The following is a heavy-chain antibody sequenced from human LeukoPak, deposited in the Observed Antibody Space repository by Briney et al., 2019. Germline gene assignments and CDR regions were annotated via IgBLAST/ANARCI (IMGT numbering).Heavy chain of an antibody. J-gene: IGHJ3*02. Sequence: PGGSLRLSCAASGFTVSSNYMSWVRQAPGKGLEWVSVIYSGGSTYYADSVKGRFTISRDNSKNTLYLQMNSLRAEDTAVYFCARARDSSGFYFHDTFDIWGQGTMVTVSS. CDR1: GFTVSSNY. CDR2: IYSGGST. D-gene: IGHD3-22*01. V-gene: IGHV3-66*01. CDR3: ARARDSSGFYFHDTFDI.